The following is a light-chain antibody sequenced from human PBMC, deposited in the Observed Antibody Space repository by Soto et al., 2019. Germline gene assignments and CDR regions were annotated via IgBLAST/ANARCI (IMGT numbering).Light chain of an antibody. V-gene: IGLV2-14*01. CDR3: SSYISSSSPYV. J-gene: IGLJ1*01. CDR1: SSDVGGYNY. CDR2: EVS. Sequence: QSVLTQPASVSGSPGQSITISCTGTSSDVGGYNYVSWYQQHPGKAPKLLIYEVSNRPSGASNRFSGSKSGNTASLTISGLQAEDEADYYCSSYISSSSPYVFGTGTKVTAL.